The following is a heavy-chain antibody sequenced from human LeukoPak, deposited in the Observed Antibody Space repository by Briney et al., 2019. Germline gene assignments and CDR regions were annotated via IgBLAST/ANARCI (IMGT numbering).Heavy chain of an antibody. CDR1: GFTFSNAW. CDR3: ARGVSLGYSSSSPDY. D-gene: IGHD6-13*01. V-gene: IGHV3-15*07. CDR2: IKSKTDGGTT. Sequence: GGSLRLSCAASGFTFSNAWMNWVRQAPGKGLEWVGRIKSKTDGGTTDYAAPVKGRFTISRDDSKNTLYLQMNSLRAEDTAVYYCARGVSLGYSSSSPDYWGQGTLVTVSS. J-gene: IGHJ4*02.